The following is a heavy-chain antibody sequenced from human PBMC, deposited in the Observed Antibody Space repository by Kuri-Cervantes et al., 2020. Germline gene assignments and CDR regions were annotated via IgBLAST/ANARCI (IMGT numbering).Heavy chain of an antibody. J-gene: IGHJ4*02. CDR3: ARGDGDYFSFDY. CDR2: ISYDGSNK. D-gene: IGHD4-17*01. V-gene: IGHV3-30-3*01. CDR1: GFTFSSYA. Sequence: GESLKISCAASGFTFSSYAMHWVRQAPGKGLEWVAVISYDGSNKYYADSVKGRFTISRDNSKNTLYLRMNSLRAEDTAVYYCARGDGDYFSFDYWGQGTLVTGAS.